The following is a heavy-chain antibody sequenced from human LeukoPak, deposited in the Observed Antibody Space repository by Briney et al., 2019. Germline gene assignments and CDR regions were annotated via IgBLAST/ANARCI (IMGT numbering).Heavy chain of an antibody. Sequence: ASVKVSCKSSGYTFTSYYMHWVQQAPGQGLEWMGIINPSGGSTSYAQKFQGRVTMTRNTSISTAYMELSSLRSEDTAVYYCARGLSKLLWFGELWVNPWGQGTLVTVSS. J-gene: IGHJ5*02. CDR1: GYTFTSYY. CDR3: ARGLSKLLWFGELWVNP. D-gene: IGHD3-10*01. CDR2: INPSGGST. V-gene: IGHV1-46*01.